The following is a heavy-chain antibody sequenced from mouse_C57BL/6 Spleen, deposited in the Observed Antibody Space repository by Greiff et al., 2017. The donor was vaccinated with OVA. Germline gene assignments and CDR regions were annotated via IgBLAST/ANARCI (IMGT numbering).Heavy chain of an antibody. CDR3: ARGDGNYEVDY. D-gene: IGHD2-1*01. Sequence: QVQLKESGAELVRPGASVKLSCKASGYTFTDYYINWVKQRPGQGLEWIARIYPGSGNTYYNEKFKGKATLTAEKSSSTAYMQLSSLTSEDSAVYFCARGDGNYEVDYWGQGTSVTVSS. CDR2: IYPGSGNT. V-gene: IGHV1-76*01. CDR1: GYTFTDYY. J-gene: IGHJ4*01.